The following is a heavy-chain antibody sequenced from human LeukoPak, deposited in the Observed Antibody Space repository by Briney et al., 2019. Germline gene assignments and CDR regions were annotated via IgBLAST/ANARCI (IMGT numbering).Heavy chain of an antibody. CDR1: GGSISSSSYY. Sequence: SETLSLTCTVSGGSISSSSYYWGWIRQPPGKGLEWIGSIYYSGSTYYNPSLKSRVTISVDTSKNQFSLKLSSVTAADTAVYYCARHPPYYDFWSGYWSIEPFDHWGQGTLVTVSS. D-gene: IGHD3-3*01. CDR2: IYYSGST. J-gene: IGHJ4*02. V-gene: IGHV4-39*01. CDR3: ARHPPYYDFWSGYWSIEPFDH.